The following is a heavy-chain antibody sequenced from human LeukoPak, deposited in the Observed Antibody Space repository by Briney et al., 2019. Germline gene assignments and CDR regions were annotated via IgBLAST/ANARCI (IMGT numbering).Heavy chain of an antibody. V-gene: IGHV4-30-2*01. CDR1: GGSISSGGYY. J-gene: IGHJ4*02. Sequence: SETLSLTCTVSGGSISSGGYYWSWIRQPPGKGLEWVGYIYHSGSTYYNPSLKSRVTISVDRSKNQFSLKLSSVTAADTAVYYCARVPRVPAAMAAYYFDYWGQGTLVTVSS. CDR3: ARVPRVPAAMAAYYFDY. CDR2: IYHSGST. D-gene: IGHD2-2*01.